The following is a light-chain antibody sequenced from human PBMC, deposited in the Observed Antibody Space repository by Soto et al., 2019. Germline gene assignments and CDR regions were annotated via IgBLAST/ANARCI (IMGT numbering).Light chain of an antibody. Sequence: QSALTQPASVSGSPGQSITISCTGTTSDLGTYNLVSWYQQRPGKAPKLIIYEGTNRPSGISHRFSGSKSDNTASLTISGLRAEDEAHYYCCSYAGSSTFVFGGGTKLTVL. CDR2: EGT. J-gene: IGLJ3*02. CDR3: CSYAGSSTFV. V-gene: IGLV2-23*01. CDR1: TSDLGTYNL.